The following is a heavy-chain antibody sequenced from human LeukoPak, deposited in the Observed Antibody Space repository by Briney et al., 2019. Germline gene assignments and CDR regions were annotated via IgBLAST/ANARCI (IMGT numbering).Heavy chain of an antibody. D-gene: IGHD4-17*01. J-gene: IGHJ4*02. CDR2: ISSSSSYI. CDR3: ARGTTVTTGANFDY. V-gene: IGHV3-21*01. Sequence: GGSLRLSCAASGFTFSSYSMNWVRQAPGKGLEWVSSISSSSSYIYYADSVKGRFTISRDNAKNPLYLQMNSLRAEDTAVYYCARGTTVTTGANFDYWGQGTLVTVSS. CDR1: GFTFSSYS.